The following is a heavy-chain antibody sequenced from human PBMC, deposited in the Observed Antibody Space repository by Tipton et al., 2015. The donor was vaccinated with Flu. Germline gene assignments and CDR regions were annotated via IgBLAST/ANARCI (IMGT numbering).Heavy chain of an antibody. D-gene: IGHD2-2*01. Sequence: LRLSCAASGFTFGDYAMHWVRQAPGKGLEWVSLITWNSGIIAYADSVKGRFTISRDNAKDSLYLQMNSLRTEDTALYYCGKAGRGGSSCYLNFWGQGTLVTVSS. CDR2: ITWNSGII. V-gene: IGHV3-9*01. J-gene: IGHJ4*02. CDR1: GFTFGDYA. CDR3: GKAGRGGSSCYLNF.